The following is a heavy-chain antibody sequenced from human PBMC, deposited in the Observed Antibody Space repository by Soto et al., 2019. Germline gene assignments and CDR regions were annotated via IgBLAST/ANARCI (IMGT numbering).Heavy chain of an antibody. CDR2: INPNSGNI. V-gene: IGHV1-8*01. J-gene: IGHJ4*02. CDR3: ARGRASGSYYLLDY. Sequence: GASVKVSCKASGNTFTSYDINWVRQATEHGLEWMGWINPNSGNIGYAQKFQGRVTMTRDTAIRTAYMGVSRLRSDDTAVYYCARGRASGSYYLLDYWGQGTLVTVSS. D-gene: IGHD3-10*01. CDR1: GNTFTSYD.